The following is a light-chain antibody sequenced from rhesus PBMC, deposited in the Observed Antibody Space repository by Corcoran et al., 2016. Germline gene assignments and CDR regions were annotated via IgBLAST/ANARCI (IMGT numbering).Light chain of an antibody. Sequence: QAALTQPRSVSGSPGQSVTISCTGTTNDIADYDYVSWFQQHPGTAPKLLIYEVTKRPSGVSDRFSGSRSGNTASLTISGLQAENEADFYCSSYAGSNTYIFGDGTRLTVL. CDR1: TNDIADYDY. V-gene: IGLV2-32*02. CDR3: SSYAGSNTYI. J-gene: IGLJ1*01. CDR2: EVT.